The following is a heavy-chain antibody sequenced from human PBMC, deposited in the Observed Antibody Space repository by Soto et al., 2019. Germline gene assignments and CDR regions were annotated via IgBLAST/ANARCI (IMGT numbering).Heavy chain of an antibody. D-gene: IGHD6-13*01. V-gene: IGHV3-23*01. Sequence: VSLRLSCAASGFTFSSYAMSWVRQAPGKGLEWVSAISGSGGSTYYADSVKGRFTISRDNSKNTLYLQMNSLRAEDTAVYYCAKDGLPSEYSSPSQGGLDYWGKGTLVTVSS. CDR2: ISGSGGST. CDR3: AKDGLPSEYSSPSQGGLDY. J-gene: IGHJ4*02. CDR1: GFTFSSYA.